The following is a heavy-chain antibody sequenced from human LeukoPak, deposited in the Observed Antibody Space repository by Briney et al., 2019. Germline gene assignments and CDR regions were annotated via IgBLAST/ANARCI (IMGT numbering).Heavy chain of an antibody. CDR3: ASDSLAADVGY. V-gene: IGHV3-30*03. Sequence: GGSLRLSCAASGFTFSSSGMHWVRQAPGKGLEWVAVISYDGSNKYYAGSVKGRFTFSRDNSKNTLYLQMNSLRAEDTAVYYCASDSLAADVGYWGQGTLVTVSS. J-gene: IGHJ4*02. CDR1: GFTFSSSG. CDR2: ISYDGSNK. D-gene: IGHD6-13*01.